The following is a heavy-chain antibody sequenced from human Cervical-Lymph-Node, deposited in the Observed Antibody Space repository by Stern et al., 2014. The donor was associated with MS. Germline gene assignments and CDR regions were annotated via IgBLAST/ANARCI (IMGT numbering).Heavy chain of an antibody. CDR2: IDPSDSYT. CDR1: GYSFTSYW. V-gene: IGHV5-10-1*01. Sequence: VQLVQSGAEVKKPGESLRISCKGSGYSFTSYWISWVRQMPGKGLEWMGRIDPSDSYTYYRPSFQGHVTISADKSISTAYLQWSSLKASDTAMYDCARFRAYSSGSEYDAFDIWGQGTMVTVSS. J-gene: IGHJ3*02. D-gene: IGHD6-19*01. CDR3: ARFRAYSSGSEYDAFDI.